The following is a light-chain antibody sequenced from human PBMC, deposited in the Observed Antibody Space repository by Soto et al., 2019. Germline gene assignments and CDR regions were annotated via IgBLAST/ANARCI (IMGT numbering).Light chain of an antibody. V-gene: IGLV1-47*02. Sequence: QSALNQAPSASGTPGQRVTISCFGSDSNIGINSVCWFQQLPGTAPRLLIYRNNQRPSGVPDRYTGSKSGASASLAISGLRSEDEGDYYCSAWDDSLNGPVFGGGTKLTV. J-gene: IGLJ2*01. CDR2: RNN. CDR3: SAWDDSLNGPV. CDR1: DSNIGINS.